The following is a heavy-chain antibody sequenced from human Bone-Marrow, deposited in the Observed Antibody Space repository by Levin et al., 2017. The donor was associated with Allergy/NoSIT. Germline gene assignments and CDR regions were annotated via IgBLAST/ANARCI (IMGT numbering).Heavy chain of an antibody. D-gene: IGHD2-2*01. J-gene: IGHJ6*03. V-gene: IGHV3-15*01. CDR1: GFTFSNAW. CDR3: TTDSGHCSSTSCDGERDYYYYMDV. Sequence: GESLKISCAASGFTFSNAWMSWVRQAPGKGLEWVGRIKSKTDGGTTDYAAPVKGRFTISRDDSKNTLYLQMNSLKTEDTAVYYCTTDSGHCSSTSCDGERDYYYYMDVWGKGTTVTVSS. CDR2: IKSKTDGGTT.